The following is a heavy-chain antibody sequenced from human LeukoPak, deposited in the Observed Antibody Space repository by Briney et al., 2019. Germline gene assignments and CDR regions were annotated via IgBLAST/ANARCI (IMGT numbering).Heavy chain of an antibody. J-gene: IGHJ4*02. V-gene: IGHV1-18*01. CDR2: ISAYNGNT. CDR3: ARDVAGPHYYDSSGYYKY. D-gene: IGHD3-22*01. Sequence: ASVKVSCKASGYTFTSYGISWERQAPGQGLEWMGWISAYNGNTNYAQKLQGRVTMTTDTSTSTAYMELRSLRSDDTAVYYCARDVAGPHYYDSSGYYKYWGQGTPVTVSS. CDR1: GYTFTSYG.